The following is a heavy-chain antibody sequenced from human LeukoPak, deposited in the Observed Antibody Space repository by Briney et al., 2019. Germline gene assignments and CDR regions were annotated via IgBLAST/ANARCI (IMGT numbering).Heavy chain of an antibody. V-gene: IGHV5-51*01. CDR2: IYPGDSDT. J-gene: IGHJ4*02. CDR3: ARHRVDSSGYYYFDY. CDR1: GYSFTSYW. D-gene: IGHD3-22*01. Sequence: GESLKIPCRGSGYSFTSYWIVWVRQMPGKGLEWMGIIYPGDSDTRYSPSFEGQVTISADKSRSTAYLQWSSLKASDTAMYYCARHRVDSSGYYYFDYWGQGTLVTVSS.